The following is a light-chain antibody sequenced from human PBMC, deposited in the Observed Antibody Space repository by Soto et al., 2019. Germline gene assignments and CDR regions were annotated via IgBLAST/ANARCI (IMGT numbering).Light chain of an antibody. Sequence: ELVLTQSPDTLSLSPGERATLSCRASQIVSINTLVWYQQKPDQTPRLLIYGALGRAIGIPDRFSASGSGTDFTLTISSLEPEDFAVYYCQQYVSSPPRFIFGPGTKVDIK. CDR2: GAL. J-gene: IGKJ3*01. CDR1: QIVSINT. CDR3: QQYVSSPPRFI. V-gene: IGKV3-20*01.